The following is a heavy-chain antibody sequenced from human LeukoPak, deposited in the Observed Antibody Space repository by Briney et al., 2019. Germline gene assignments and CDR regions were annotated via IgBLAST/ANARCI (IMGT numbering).Heavy chain of an antibody. D-gene: IGHD5-12*01. J-gene: IGHJ4*02. Sequence: AGGSLRLSCAASGFTFSSYAMHWVRQAPGKGLEWVAVISNDGSNKYYADSVKGRFTISRDNAKKSVFLQMNGLRAEDTAVYYCATYSGYDRIFDYWGQGTLVTVSS. V-gene: IGHV3-30-3*01. CDR1: GFTFSSYA. CDR3: ATYSGYDRIFDY. CDR2: ISNDGSNK.